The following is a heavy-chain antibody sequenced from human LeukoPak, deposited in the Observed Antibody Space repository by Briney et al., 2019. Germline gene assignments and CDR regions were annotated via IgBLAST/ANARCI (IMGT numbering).Heavy chain of an antibody. D-gene: IGHD3-22*01. V-gene: IGHV3-7*01. CDR2: IKEDGSTK. CDR3: AKDRGYHYDSSGYYRMDAFDI. Sequence: PGGSLRLSCAASGFTFNHYWMSWVRQAPGKGLEWVANIKEDGSTKYYMDSVKGRFTISRDSSKNTLYLQMNSLRAEDTAVYYCAKDRGYHYDSSGYYRMDAFDIWGQGTMVTVSS. J-gene: IGHJ3*02. CDR1: GFTFNHYW.